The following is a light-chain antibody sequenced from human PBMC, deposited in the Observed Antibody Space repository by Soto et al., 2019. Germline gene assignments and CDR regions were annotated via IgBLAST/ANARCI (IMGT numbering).Light chain of an antibody. J-gene: IGKJ2*01. CDR1: QSVSSSY. V-gene: IGKV3-20*01. CDR2: GAS. CDR3: QQYGSSPPVYT. Sequence: EIVLTQSPGTLSLSPGERATLSCRASQSVSSSYLAWYQQKPGQAPRLLIYGASSRATGIPDRFSGSGSGTDFTLIISRLKPEDLAVYYCQQYGSSPPVYTFGQGTKLEIK.